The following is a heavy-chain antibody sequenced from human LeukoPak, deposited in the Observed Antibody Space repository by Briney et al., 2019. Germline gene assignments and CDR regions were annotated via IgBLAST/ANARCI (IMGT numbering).Heavy chain of an antibody. Sequence: PSETLSLTCAVYGGSFSGYYWSWIRQPPGKGLEWIGEINHSGSTNYNPSLKSRVTISVDTSKNQFSLKLSSVTAADTAVYYCALSSNDFWSGYYIDYWGQGTLVTVSS. CDR2: INHSGST. J-gene: IGHJ4*02. CDR1: GGSFSGYY. CDR3: ALSSNDFWSGYYIDY. D-gene: IGHD3-3*01. V-gene: IGHV4-34*01.